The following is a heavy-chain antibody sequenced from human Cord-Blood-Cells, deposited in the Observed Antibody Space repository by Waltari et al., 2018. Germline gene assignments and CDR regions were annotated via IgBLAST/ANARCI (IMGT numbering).Heavy chain of an antibody. CDR3: ATSLGDESSSWYFDY. V-gene: IGHV3-9*01. CDR2: ISWNSGSI. Sequence: EVQLVESGGGLVQPGRSLRLSCAASGFTFDDYAMHWVRQAPGKGLEWVSGISWNSGSIGYADSVQGRFTISRDNAKNSLYLQMNSLRAEDTALYYCATSLGDESSSWYFDYWGQGTLVTVSS. J-gene: IGHJ4*02. CDR1: GFTFDDYA. D-gene: IGHD6-13*01.